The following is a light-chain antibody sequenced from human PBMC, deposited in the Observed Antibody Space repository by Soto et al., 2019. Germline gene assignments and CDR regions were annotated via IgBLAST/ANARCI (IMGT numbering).Light chain of an antibody. CDR1: QSISNW. CDR3: QQYNSPT. CDR2: KAS. J-gene: IGKJ1*01. V-gene: IGKV1-5*03. Sequence: DIPINPSPFPLSASLGEKDTITFRASQSISNWLAWYQQKPGKAPNLLIYKASSLESGVPSRFSGSGSGTEFTLTISSLQPDDFATYYCQQYNSPTFGQGTKVDIK.